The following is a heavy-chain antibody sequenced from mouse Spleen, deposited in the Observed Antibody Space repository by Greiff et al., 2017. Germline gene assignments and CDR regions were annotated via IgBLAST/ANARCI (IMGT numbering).Heavy chain of an antibody. CDR2: IDPSDSET. Sequence: QVQLQQPGAELVRPGSSVKLSCKASGYTFTSYWMHWVKQRPIQGLEWIGNIDPSDSETHYNQKFKDKATLTVDKSSSTAYMQLSSLTSEDSAVYYCVLSLGSSPMDYWGQGTSVTVSS. CDR1: GYTFTSYW. D-gene: IGHD1-1*01. V-gene: IGHV1-52*01. J-gene: IGHJ4*01. CDR3: VLSLGSSPMDY.